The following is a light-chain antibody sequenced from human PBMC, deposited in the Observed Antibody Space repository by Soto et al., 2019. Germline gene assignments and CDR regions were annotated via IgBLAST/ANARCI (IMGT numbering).Light chain of an antibody. CDR3: QQYYSNTQT. CDR2: ASS. Sequence: IQLTQSPSSLSSSVGDRVTITCRASQRILSYLNWYQQRPGKAPKLLIYASSSLQSGVPSRFSGSGSGTDFTLTISSLEPEDFGTYYCQQYYSNTQTFGQGTRLEI. J-gene: IGKJ5*01. V-gene: IGKV1-39*01. CDR1: QRILSY.